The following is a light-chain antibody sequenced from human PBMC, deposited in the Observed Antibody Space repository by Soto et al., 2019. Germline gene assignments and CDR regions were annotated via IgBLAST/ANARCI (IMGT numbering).Light chain of an antibody. CDR2: GAS. CDR1: QSISTN. Sequence: EIVMTQSPATLSVSPGERATLSCRASQSISTNLAWYQQKPGQTPRLLIYGASTRATGIPARFRGSGSGTEFTLTISSLQSEDFAVYYCQHYNNWPPWTFGQETKVEIK. J-gene: IGKJ1*01. V-gene: IGKV3-15*01. CDR3: QHYNNWPPWT.